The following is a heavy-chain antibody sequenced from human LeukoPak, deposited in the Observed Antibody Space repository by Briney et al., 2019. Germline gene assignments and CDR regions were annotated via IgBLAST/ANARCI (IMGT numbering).Heavy chain of an antibody. J-gene: IGHJ4*02. CDR2: MYYTGST. CDR3: AAVVVSGTPYFDY. D-gene: IGHD2-21*02. CDR1: GGSIGSDY. V-gene: IGHV4-59*03. Sequence: SETLSLTCSVSGGSIGSDYWTWIRQPPGKGLEWIGYMYYTGSTKYNPSLKSRVSISVDTSKNQFSLTLTSVTAADTAVYYCAAVVVSGTPYFDYWGQGTLVTVSS.